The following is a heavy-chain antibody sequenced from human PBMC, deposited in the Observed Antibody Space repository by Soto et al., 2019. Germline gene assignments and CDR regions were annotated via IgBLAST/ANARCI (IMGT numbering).Heavy chain of an antibody. CDR2: INHSGST. CDR3: ARRGVPAAEVDV. V-gene: IGHV4-34*01. D-gene: IGHD2-2*01. CDR1: GGSFSGYY. Sequence: QVQLQQWGAGLLKPSETPSLTCAVYGGSFSGYYWSWIRQPPGKGLEWIGEINHSGSTNYNPSLKSRVTISVDTSKNQFSLKLSSVTAADTAVYYCARRGVPAAEVDVWGQGTTVTVSS. J-gene: IGHJ6*02.